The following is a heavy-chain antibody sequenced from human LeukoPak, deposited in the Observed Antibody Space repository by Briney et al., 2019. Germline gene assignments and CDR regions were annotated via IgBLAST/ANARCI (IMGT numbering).Heavy chain of an antibody. CDR1: GYTLTELS. V-gene: IGHV1-24*01. Sequence: GASVKVSCKVSGYTLTELSMHWVRQAPGKGLEWMGGFDPEDGETIYAQKFQGRVTMTEETSTDTAYMELSSLRSEDTAVYYCATGSIAARPSYYYYMDVWGKGTTVTVSS. CDR2: FDPEDGET. J-gene: IGHJ6*03. D-gene: IGHD6-6*01. CDR3: ATGSIAARPSYYYYMDV.